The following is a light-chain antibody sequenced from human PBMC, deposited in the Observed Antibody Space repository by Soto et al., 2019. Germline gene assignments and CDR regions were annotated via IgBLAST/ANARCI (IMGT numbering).Light chain of an antibody. Sequence: DIQMTQSPSSVSASVGDRVTITCRASQGISRWLAWYQQKPGKAPKLLIYTASSLQSGVPSRFSGSGSGTDFPLTISILQPEDFATDYCQQANSFPWTFGQGTKVEIK. V-gene: IGKV1-12*01. CDR1: QGISRW. J-gene: IGKJ1*01. CDR2: TAS. CDR3: QQANSFPWT.